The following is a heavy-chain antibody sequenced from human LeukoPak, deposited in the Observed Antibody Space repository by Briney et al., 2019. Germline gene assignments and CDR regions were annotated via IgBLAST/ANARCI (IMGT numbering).Heavy chain of an antibody. V-gene: IGHV4-59*02. Sequence: RPSETLSLTCTVSGGSVSTYYGNWIRQAPGKGLEWIGYIYYSGSTNYNPSLKSRVTISVDKSKNQFSLKLSSVTAADTAVYYCARVAVMYYYDSSGYSASRGWFDPWGQGTLVTVSS. D-gene: IGHD3-22*01. CDR3: ARVAVMYYYDSSGYSASRGWFDP. CDR1: GGSVSTYY. J-gene: IGHJ5*02. CDR2: IYYSGST.